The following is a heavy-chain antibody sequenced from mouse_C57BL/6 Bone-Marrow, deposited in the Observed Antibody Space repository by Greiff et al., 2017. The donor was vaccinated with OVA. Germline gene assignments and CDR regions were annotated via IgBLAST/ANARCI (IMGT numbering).Heavy chain of an antibody. CDR1: GFTFSSYA. J-gene: IGHJ4*01. CDR3: ARDGGAYYSNYGAMDD. D-gene: IGHD2-5*01. V-gene: IGHV5-4*01. CDR2: ISDGGSYT. Sequence: EVQGVESGGGLVKPGGSLKLSCAASGFTFSSYAMSWVRQTPEKRLEWVATISDGGSYTYYPDNVKGRFTISRENAKNNLYLQVSHLKSEDTAMYYCARDGGAYYSNYGAMDDWGQGTSVTVSS.